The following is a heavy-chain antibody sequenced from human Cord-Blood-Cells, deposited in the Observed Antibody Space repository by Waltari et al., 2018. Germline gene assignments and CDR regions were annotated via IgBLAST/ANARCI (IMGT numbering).Heavy chain of an antibody. J-gene: IGHJ4*02. CDR3: AHRRSYYGSGSYYNSYYYFDY. CDR2: IYWNDDK. V-gene: IGHV2-5*01. D-gene: IGHD3-10*01. CDR1: GFSLSTSGVG. Sequence: QITLKESGPTLVKPTQTLTLTCPFSGFSLSTSGVGVDWLRQPPVKALEWLALIYWNDDKRYSPSLKSRLTITKDTSKNQVVLTMTNMDPVDTATYYCAHRRSYYGSGSYYNSYYYFDYWGQGTLVTVSS.